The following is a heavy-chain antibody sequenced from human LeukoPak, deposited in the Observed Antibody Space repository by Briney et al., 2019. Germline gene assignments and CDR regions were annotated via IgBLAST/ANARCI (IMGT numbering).Heavy chain of an antibody. Sequence: GGSLRLSCAAYGFTFSTYSMNWVRQAPGKGLEWVSYISSSGSTIYYADSVKGRFTISRDNAKNSLYLQMNSLRAEDTAVYYCAREGWTFDYWGQGILVTVSS. D-gene: IGHD6-19*01. CDR1: GFTFSTYS. J-gene: IGHJ4*02. CDR2: ISSSGSTI. V-gene: IGHV3-48*04. CDR3: AREGWTFDY.